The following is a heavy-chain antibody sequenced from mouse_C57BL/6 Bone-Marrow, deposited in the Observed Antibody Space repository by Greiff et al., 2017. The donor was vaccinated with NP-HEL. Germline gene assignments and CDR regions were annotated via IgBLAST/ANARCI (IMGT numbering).Heavy chain of an antibody. V-gene: IGHV1-69*01. J-gene: IGHJ4*01. CDR1: GYTFTSYW. CDR2: IDPSDSYT. D-gene: IGHD2-3*01. CDR3: ARYDGYYRRYAMDY. Sequence: QVQLQQPGAELVMPGASVKLSCKASGYTFTSYWMHWVKQRPGQGLEWIGEIDPSDSYTNYNQKFKGKSTLTVDKSSSTAYMELRSLTSEDTAVYYCARYDGYYRRYAMDYWGQGTSVTVSS.